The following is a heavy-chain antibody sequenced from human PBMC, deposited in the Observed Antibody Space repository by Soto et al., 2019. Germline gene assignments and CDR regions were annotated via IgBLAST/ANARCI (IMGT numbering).Heavy chain of an antibody. J-gene: IGHJ6*02. D-gene: IGHD3-10*01. CDR3: SRGYRELFFYAMDV. CDR2: IIPFYDKP. V-gene: IGHV1-69*06. CDR1: GATFSNYA. Sequence: QVELVQSGIEVKNPGSSVKVSCKASGATFSNYAINWVRQAPGQGREWMGGIIPFYDKPNYAENFLGRVTISADKFTATAYLEVSSLRSEDTAVDFCSRGYRELFFYAMDVWGRGTPVIVSS.